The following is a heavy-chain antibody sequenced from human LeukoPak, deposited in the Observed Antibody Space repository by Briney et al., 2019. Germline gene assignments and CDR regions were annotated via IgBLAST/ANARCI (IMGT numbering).Heavy chain of an antibody. CDR3: AKDDNYIRFLS. V-gene: IGHV1-69*13. J-gene: IGHJ5*02. CDR1: GGTFSSYA. D-gene: IGHD3-16*01. CDR2: IIPIFGTA. Sequence: SVKVSCKASGGTFSSYAISWVRQAPGQGLEWMGGIIPIFGTANYAQKFQGRVTITADESTSTAYMELSSLRAEDTAVYYCAKDDNYIRFLSWGQGTLVTVSS.